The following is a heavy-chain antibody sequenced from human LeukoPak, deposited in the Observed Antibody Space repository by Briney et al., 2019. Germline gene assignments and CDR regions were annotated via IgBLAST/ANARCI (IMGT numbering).Heavy chain of an antibody. CDR3: ARAFDYYDSSGSPPDY. CDR1: GFTFSSYA. V-gene: IGHV3-30-3*01. D-gene: IGHD3-22*01. J-gene: IGHJ4*02. Sequence: GGSLRLSCAASGFTFSSYAIHWVRQAPGKGLEWVAVISYDGSNKYYADSVKGRFTISRDNSKNTLYLQMNSLRAEDTAVYYCARAFDYYDSSGSPPDYWGQGTLVTVSS. CDR2: ISYDGSNK.